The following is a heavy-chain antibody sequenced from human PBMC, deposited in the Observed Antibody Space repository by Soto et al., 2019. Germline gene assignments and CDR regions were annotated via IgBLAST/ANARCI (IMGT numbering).Heavy chain of an antibody. CDR2: IIPIFGTA. Sequence: ASVKVSCKASGGTFSSYAISWVRQAPGQGLEWMGGIIPIFGTANYAQKFQGRVTITADESTSTAYMELSSLRSEDTAVYYCARDRAVADYYGMDVSGQGTTVTVSS. CDR3: ARDRAVADYYGMDV. J-gene: IGHJ6*02. CDR1: GGTFSSYA. D-gene: IGHD6-19*01. V-gene: IGHV1-69*13.